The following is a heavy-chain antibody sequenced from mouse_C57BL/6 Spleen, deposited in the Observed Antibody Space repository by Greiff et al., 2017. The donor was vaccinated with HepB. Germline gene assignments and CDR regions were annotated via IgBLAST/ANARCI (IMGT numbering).Heavy chain of an antibody. D-gene: IGHD3-2*02. CDR3: ARIGVDSSGSDY. CDR2: IYPGSGST. J-gene: IGHJ2*01. Sequence: QVQLKQSGAELVKPGASVKMSCKASGYTFTSYWITWVKQRPGQGLEWIGDIYPGSGSTNYNEKFKSKATLTVDTSSSTAYMQLSSLTSEDSAVYYCARIGVDSSGSDYWGQGTTLTVSS. CDR1: GYTFTSYW. V-gene: IGHV1-55*01.